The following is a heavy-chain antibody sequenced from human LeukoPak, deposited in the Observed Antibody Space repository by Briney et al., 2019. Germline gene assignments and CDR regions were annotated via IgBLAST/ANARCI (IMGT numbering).Heavy chain of an antibody. D-gene: IGHD2-2*02. Sequence: GGSLRLSCVASGLTVSSNCMSWVRQAPGQGLQWVSVIYSDGTIYYSDSVKGRFTISRDNAKNTLYLQMNSLRAEDTAVYYCAREGEYCSSTSCYKVVYNWFDPWGQGTLVTVSS. J-gene: IGHJ5*02. V-gene: IGHV3-53*01. CDR3: AREGEYCSSTSCYKVVYNWFDP. CDR2: IYSDGTI. CDR1: GLTVSSNC.